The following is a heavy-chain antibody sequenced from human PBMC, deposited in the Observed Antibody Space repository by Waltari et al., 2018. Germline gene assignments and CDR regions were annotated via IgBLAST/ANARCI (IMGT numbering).Heavy chain of an antibody. CDR3: ARLGAVCGNSSCPWFFDS. V-gene: IGHV3-21*01. Sequence: EVLLVESGGGRITQGGSMKLPSEPSGTKFNLFYSIPVRQAPGKGLEWVSSITSSSDYIYYADSVKGRFTISRDNGKNSVYLHMTSLRAEDTAVYYCARLGAVCGNSSCPWFFDSWGQGTLVTVSS. CDR1: GTKFNLFY. D-gene: IGHD3-16*01. J-gene: IGHJ4*02. CDR2: ITSSSDYI.